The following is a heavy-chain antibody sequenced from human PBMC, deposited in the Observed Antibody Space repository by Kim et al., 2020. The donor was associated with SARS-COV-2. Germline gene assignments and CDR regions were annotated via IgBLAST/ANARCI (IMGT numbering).Heavy chain of an antibody. V-gene: IGHV4-59*01. CDR1: GGSISSYY. Sequence: SETLSLTCTVSGGSISSYYWSWIRQPPGKGLEWIGYIYYSGSTNYNPSLKSRVTISVDTSKNQFSLKLSSVTAADTAVYYCAGTLKDRDGYSMWAPLDYWGQGTRVTVSS. CDR2: IYYSGST. J-gene: IGHJ4*02. D-gene: IGHD2-15*01. CDR3: AGTLKDRDGYSMWAPLDY.